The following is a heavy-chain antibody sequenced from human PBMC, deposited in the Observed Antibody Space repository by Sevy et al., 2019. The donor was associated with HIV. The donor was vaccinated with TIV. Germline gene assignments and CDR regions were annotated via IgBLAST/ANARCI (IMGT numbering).Heavy chain of an antibody. Sequence: GGSLRLSCAASGFPFSNYGMSWVRQAPGKGPEWVSTLSGNSRGIFYADSVKGRFTISRDNSKNTPYFQMNSLRAEDTAVYYCAKERGITGAKDDAFDIWGQGTMVTVSS. CDR3: AKERGITGAKDDAFDI. V-gene: IGHV3-23*01. CDR2: LSGNSRGI. CDR1: GFPFSNYG. D-gene: IGHD1-20*01. J-gene: IGHJ3*02.